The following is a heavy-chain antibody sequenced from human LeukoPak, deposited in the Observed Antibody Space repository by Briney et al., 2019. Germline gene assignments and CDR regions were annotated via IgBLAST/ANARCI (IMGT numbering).Heavy chain of an antibody. J-gene: IGHJ4*02. D-gene: IGHD6-19*01. CDR3: ARGKPGLAVSGPFEY. CDR2: IYYSGNT. CDR1: GDSISSYY. Sequence: SETLSLTCTVSGDSISSYYWSWIRQPPGQALEWIGYIYYSGNTNYNPSLKSRVSISVDTSKNQFSLKLSSVTAAYTAVYYCARGKPGLAVSGPFEYWGQGTLVPVSS. V-gene: IGHV4-59*01.